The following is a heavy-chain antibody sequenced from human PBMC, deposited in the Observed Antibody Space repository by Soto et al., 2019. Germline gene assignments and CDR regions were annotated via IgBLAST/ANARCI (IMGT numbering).Heavy chain of an antibody. V-gene: IGHV3-21*01. CDR1: GFSFNNYT. D-gene: IGHD3-3*02. Sequence: PGGSLRLSCAASGFSFNNYTMNWVRQAPGKGLEWVSSISITSSHIYYADSVRGRFTISRDNAKNSLHLQMNSLRAEDTAVYYCARDLSTVNIFGWEYGMDVWGQGTTVTVSS. CDR2: ISITSSHI. J-gene: IGHJ6*02. CDR3: ARDLSTVNIFGWEYGMDV.